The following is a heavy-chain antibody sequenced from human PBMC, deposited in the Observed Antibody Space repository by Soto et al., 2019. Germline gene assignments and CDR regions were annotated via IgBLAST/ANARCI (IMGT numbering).Heavy chain of an antibody. D-gene: IGHD2-21*02. V-gene: IGHV3-21*01. J-gene: IGHJ6*02. CDR1: GFSFSTYS. CDR2: IGRRSDI. CDR3: AREETAWPLAYGLDV. Sequence: GGSLRLSCEASGFSFSTYSMHWVRQAQGEGLEWVSSIGRRSDIYYADSVKGRFTISRDNAKNSVSLQMNSLRDEDTAVYYCAREETAWPLAYGLDVWGQGTTVTDPS.